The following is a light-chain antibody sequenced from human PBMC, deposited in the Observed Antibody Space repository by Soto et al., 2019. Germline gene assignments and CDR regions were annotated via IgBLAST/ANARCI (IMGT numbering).Light chain of an antibody. CDR1: QEIGSF. J-gene: IGKJ2*01. Sequence: DIQMTQSPSTLTASVGDRVTVTCRASQEIGSFLAWYQQKPGKAPKLLIYLASRLESGVPSRFSGSGSGTEFPLTISGLQPDDFATYFCQQYNSHSFYTFGQGTKLEI. CDR3: QQYNSHSFYT. V-gene: IGKV1-5*03. CDR2: LAS.